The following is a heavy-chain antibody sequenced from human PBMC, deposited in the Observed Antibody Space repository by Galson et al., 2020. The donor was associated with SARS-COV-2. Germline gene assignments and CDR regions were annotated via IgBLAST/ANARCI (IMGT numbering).Heavy chain of an antibody. Sequence: SCAASGFTFTNAWMSWVRQAPGKGLEWVGRIKSKTDGGTTDYAAPLKGRFTISRDDSKNTLYLQVNSLNTEDTAVYYCTTSTDYGHNYWGQGTLVTGSS. J-gene: IGHJ4*02. CDR3: TTSTDYGHNY. CDR2: IKSKTDGGTT. CDR1: GFTFTNAW. V-gene: IGHV3-15*01. D-gene: IGHD4-17*01.